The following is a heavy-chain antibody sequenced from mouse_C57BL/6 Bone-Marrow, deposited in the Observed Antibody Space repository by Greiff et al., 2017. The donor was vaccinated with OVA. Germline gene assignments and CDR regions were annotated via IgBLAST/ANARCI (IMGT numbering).Heavy chain of an antibody. CDR2: IHPNSGST. CDR1: GYTFTSYW. Sequence: VQLKQPGAELVKPGASVKLSCKASGYTFTSYWMHWVKQRPGQGLEWIGMIHPNSGSTNYNEKFKSKATLTVDKSSSTAYMQLSSLTSEDSAVYYCARPSCYYGPMDYWGQGTSVTVSS. D-gene: IGHD1-1*01. CDR3: ARPSCYYGPMDY. V-gene: IGHV1-64*01. J-gene: IGHJ4*01.